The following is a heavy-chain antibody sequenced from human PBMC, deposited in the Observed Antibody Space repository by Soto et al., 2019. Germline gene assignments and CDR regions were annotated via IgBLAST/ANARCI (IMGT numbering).Heavy chain of an antibody. J-gene: IGHJ5*02. CDR1: GDSVSSNSAA. Sequence: QSLSLTCAISGDSVSSNSAAWNWIRQSPSRGLEWLGRTYYRSKWYNDYAVSVKSRITINPDTSKNQFSLQLNSVTPEDTAVYYCARDWIDIVVVVAAPNWFDPWGQGTLVTVSS. D-gene: IGHD2-15*01. V-gene: IGHV6-1*01. CDR2: TYYRSKWYN. CDR3: ARDWIDIVVVVAAPNWFDP.